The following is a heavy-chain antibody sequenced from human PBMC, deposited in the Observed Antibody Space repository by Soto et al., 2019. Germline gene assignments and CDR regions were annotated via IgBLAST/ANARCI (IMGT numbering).Heavy chain of an antibody. J-gene: IGHJ4*02. CDR1: GFTFSDYY. V-gene: IGHV3-11*05. D-gene: IGHD1-26*01. CDR2: ISSSSSYT. CDR3: XXDQEWEGFDY. Sequence: QVQLVESGGGLVKPGGSLRLSCAASGFTFSDYYMSWIRQAPGKGLEWVSYISSSSSYTNYADSVKGRFTISRDNAKXXXXLXXXXXXXXXXXXXXXXXDQEWEGFDYWGQGTLVTVSS.